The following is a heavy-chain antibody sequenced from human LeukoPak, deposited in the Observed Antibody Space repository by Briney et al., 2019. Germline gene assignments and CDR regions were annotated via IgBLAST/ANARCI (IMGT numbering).Heavy chain of an antibody. CDR2: IYYSGST. CDR1: GGSVSRYY. Sequence: SETLFLTCTVSGGSVSRYYWSWIRQPPGKGLEWIGYIYYSGSTNYNPSLKSRVTISVDTSKNQFSLKLSSVTAADTAVYYCARDILSGYHISWGQGTLVTVSS. CDR3: ARDILSGYHIS. D-gene: IGHD3-9*01. J-gene: IGHJ5*02. V-gene: IGHV4-59*02.